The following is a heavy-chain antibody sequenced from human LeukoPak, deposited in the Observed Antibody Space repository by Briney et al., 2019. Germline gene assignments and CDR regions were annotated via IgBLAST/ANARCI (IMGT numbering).Heavy chain of an antibody. V-gene: IGHV1-69*04. D-gene: IGHD3-22*01. Sequence: ASVKVSCKASGYTFTSYDINWVRQAPGQGLEWMGRIIPILGIANYAQKFQGRVTITADKSTSTAYMELSSLRSEDTAVYYCASAQENYYDSSGLISPAGDYWGQGTLVTVSS. J-gene: IGHJ4*02. CDR3: ASAQENYYDSSGLISPAGDY. CDR1: GYTFTSYD. CDR2: IIPILGIA.